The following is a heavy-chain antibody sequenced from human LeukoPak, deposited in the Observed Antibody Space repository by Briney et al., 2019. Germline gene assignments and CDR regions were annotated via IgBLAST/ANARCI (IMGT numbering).Heavy chain of an antibody. D-gene: IGHD2-8*01. Sequence: GGSLRLSCAASGFTVSSNYMSWVRQAPGEGLEWVSVIYSGGSTYYADSVKGRFTISRDNSKNTLYLQMNSLRAEDTAVYYCARVLVVSWFDPWGQGTLVTVSS. CDR1: GFTVSSNY. CDR3: ARVLVVSWFDP. CDR2: IYSGGST. J-gene: IGHJ5*02. V-gene: IGHV3-66*02.